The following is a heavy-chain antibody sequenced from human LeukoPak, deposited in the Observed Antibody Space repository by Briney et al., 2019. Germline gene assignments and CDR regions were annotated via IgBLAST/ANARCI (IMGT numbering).Heavy chain of an antibody. D-gene: IGHD3-22*01. V-gene: IGHV4-59*01. Sequence: SETLSLTCTVSGGSISSYYWSWIRQPPVKGLEWIGYIYYSGSTNYNPSLKSRVTISVDTSKNQFSLKLSSVTAADTAVYYCARSYYDSSGWYFDLWGRGTLVTVSS. J-gene: IGHJ2*01. CDR1: GGSISSYY. CDR2: IYYSGST. CDR3: ARSYYDSSGWYFDL.